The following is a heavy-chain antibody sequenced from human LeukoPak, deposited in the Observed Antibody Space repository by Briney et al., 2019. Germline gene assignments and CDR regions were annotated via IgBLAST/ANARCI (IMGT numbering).Heavy chain of an antibody. J-gene: IGHJ4*02. Sequence: ASVTVSCTASGYTFTGYYMHWVRQAPGQGLEWMGRINPNSGGTNYAQKFQGRVTMTRDTSISTAYMELSRLRSDDTAVYYCARAIGDYYDSSGYILNWGQGTLVTVSS. V-gene: IGHV1-2*06. D-gene: IGHD3-22*01. CDR3: ARAIGDYYDSSGYILN. CDR1: GYTFTGYY. CDR2: INPNSGGT.